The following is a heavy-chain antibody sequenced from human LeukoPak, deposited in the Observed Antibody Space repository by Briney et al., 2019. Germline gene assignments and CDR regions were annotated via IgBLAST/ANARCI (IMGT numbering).Heavy chain of an antibody. J-gene: IGHJ6*02. V-gene: IGHV4-34*01. Sequence: SETLSLTCTVSGGSISSYYWSWIRQPPGKGLEWIGEINHSGSTNYNPSLKSRVTISVDTSKNQFSLKLSSVTAADTAVYYCASTGGSDGMDVWGQGTTVTVSS. D-gene: IGHD3-16*01. CDR1: GGSISSYY. CDR2: INHSGST. CDR3: ASTGGSDGMDV.